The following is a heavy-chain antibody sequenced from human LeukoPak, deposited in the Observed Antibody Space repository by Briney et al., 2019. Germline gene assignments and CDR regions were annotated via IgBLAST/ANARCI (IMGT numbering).Heavy chain of an antibody. CDR2: INPNSGGT. J-gene: IGHJ4*02. CDR3: ARSRGYHYYFDY. CDR1: GYTFTGYY. Sequence: ASVKVSCKASGYTFTGYYMHWVRQAPGQGLEWMGWINPNSGGTNYAQKFQGRVTMTRDTSISTAYMELSRPRSDDTAVYYCARSRGYHYYFDYWGQGTLVTVSS. D-gene: IGHD5-18*01. V-gene: IGHV1-2*02.